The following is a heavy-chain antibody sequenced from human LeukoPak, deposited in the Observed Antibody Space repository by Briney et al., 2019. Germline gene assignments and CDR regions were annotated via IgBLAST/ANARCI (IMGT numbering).Heavy chain of an antibody. V-gene: IGHV1-69*01. CDR1: GGTFRSYA. Sequence: SVKVSCKASGGTFRSYAISWVRQAPGQGLEWMGGIIPIFGTANYAQKFQGRVTITADESTSTAYMELSSLRSEDTAVYHCAKVKEVGFDYWGQGTLVTVSS. CDR2: IIPIFGTA. J-gene: IGHJ4*02. CDR3: AKVKEVGFDY. D-gene: IGHD1-26*01.